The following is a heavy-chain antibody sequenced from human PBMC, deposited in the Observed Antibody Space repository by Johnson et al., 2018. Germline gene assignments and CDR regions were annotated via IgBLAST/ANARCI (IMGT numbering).Heavy chain of an antibody. D-gene: IGHD6-6*01. V-gene: IGHV1-69*12. Sequence: QVQLVQSGAEVKKPGSSVKVSCKASGGTFSRYAISWVRQAPGQGLEWMGGIITIFGTANYAQKFQGRVTITADESTSTAYMELSSLRSEDPAGYYCAREGIAARPDYYYYGMDVWGQGTTVTVSS. J-gene: IGHJ6*02. CDR2: IITIFGTA. CDR3: AREGIAARPDYYYYGMDV. CDR1: GGTFSRYA.